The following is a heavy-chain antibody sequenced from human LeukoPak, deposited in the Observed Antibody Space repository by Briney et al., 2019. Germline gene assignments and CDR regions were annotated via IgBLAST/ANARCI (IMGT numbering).Heavy chain of an antibody. CDR1: GFIFSDHG. CDR3: ARDGNYRVPGED. CDR2: IRYDGSSE. D-gene: IGHD3-10*01. Sequence: GGSLRLSCAASGFIFSDHGMHWVRQAPGKGLEWVTFIRYDGSSEYYADSVKGRFTISRDNSKSMLYLQMNSLRPDDTAVYFCARDGNYRVPGEDWGQGTLVTVSS. V-gene: IGHV3-30*02. J-gene: IGHJ4*02.